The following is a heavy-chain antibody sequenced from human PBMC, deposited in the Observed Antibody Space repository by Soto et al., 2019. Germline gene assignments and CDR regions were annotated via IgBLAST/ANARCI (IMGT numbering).Heavy chain of an antibody. CDR1: GGSFSGYY. J-gene: IGHJ4*02. V-gene: IGHV4-34*01. CDR2: INHSGST. D-gene: IGHD1-26*01. Sequence: SXTLSLTCAVYGGSFSGYYWSWIRQPPGKGLEWIGEINHSGSTNYNPSLKSRVTISVDTSKNQFSLKLSSVTAADTAVYYCALQQSGSWAYYFDYWGQGTLVTVSS. CDR3: ALQQSGSWAYYFDY.